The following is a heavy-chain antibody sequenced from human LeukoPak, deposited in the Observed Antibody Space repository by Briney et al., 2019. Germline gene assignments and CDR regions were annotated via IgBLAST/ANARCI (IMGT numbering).Heavy chain of an antibody. CDR1: GYTFTSYY. CDR3: ARDSRPSYDSSAYYYPRDY. CDR2: INPRGGST. V-gene: IGHV1-46*01. Sequence: ASLKVSCKASGYTFTSYYIHCVRQAPGQGLEWRTIINPRGGSTTSAQKFQSRVTMTRDSSTSTVYMELSSLRSEDTAVYYCARDSRPSYDSSAYYYPRDYWGQGTLVTVSS. J-gene: IGHJ4*02. D-gene: IGHD3-22*01.